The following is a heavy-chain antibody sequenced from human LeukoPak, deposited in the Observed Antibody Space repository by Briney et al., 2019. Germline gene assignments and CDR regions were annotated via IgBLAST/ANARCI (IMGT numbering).Heavy chain of an antibody. CDR3: AAMAVNWFDP. J-gene: IGHJ5*02. Sequence: SETLSLTCAVYGGSFSGYYWSWIRQPPGRGLEWIGEINHSGSTNYNPSLKSRVTISVDTSKNQFSLRLTSVTAADTAVYYCAAMAVNWFDPWGQGTLVIVSS. CDR2: INHSGST. CDR1: GGSFSGYY. D-gene: IGHD5-18*01. V-gene: IGHV4-34*01.